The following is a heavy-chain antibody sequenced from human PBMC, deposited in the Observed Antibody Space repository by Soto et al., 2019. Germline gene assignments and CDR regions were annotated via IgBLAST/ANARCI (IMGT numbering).Heavy chain of an antibody. V-gene: IGHV1-18*01. CDR1: GYTFTSYG. Sequence: QVQLVQSGAEVKKPGASVKVSCKASGYTFTSYGISWVRQAPGQGLEWMGWISAYNGNTNYAQKLQGRVTMTTDTSTSTAYTELRSLRSDDTAVYYCAGEQLDYGDSYHFDYWGQGTLVTVSS. D-gene: IGHD4-17*01. J-gene: IGHJ4*02. CDR2: ISAYNGNT. CDR3: AGEQLDYGDSYHFDY.